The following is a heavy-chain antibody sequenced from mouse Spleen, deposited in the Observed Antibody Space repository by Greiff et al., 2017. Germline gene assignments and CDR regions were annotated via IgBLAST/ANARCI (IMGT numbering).Heavy chain of an antibody. J-gene: IGHJ3*01. CDR1: GFSLTSYG. Sequence: VKLQQSGPGLVQPSQSLSITCTVSGFSLTSYGVHWVRQSPGKGLEWLGVIWSGGSTDYNAAFISRLSISKDNSKSQVFFKMNSLQADDTAIYYCASSSFAWFAYWGQGTLVTVSA. CDR2: IWSGGST. CDR3: ASSSFAWFAY. D-gene: IGHD1-1*01. V-gene: IGHV2-2*01.